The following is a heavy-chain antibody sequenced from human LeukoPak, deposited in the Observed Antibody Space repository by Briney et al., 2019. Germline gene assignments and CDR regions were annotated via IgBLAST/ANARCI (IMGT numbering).Heavy chain of an antibody. CDR2: ISWNSGSI. J-gene: IGHJ4*02. CDR3: AKRQVATIAGYFDY. D-gene: IGHD5-12*01. Sequence: GGSLRLSCAASGFTFDDYAMHWVRQAPGKGLEWVSGISWNSGSIGYADSVKGRFTISRDNAKNSLYLQMNSLRAEDTALYYCAKRQVATIAGYFDYWGQGTLVTVSS. CDR1: GFTFDDYA. V-gene: IGHV3-9*01.